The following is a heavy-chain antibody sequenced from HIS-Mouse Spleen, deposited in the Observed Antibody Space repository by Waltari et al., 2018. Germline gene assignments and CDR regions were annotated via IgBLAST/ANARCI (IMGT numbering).Heavy chain of an antibody. V-gene: IGHV4-39*07. CDR2: IYYSGRT. CDR3: AREIPYSSSWYDWYFDL. Sequence: QLQLQESGPGLVKPSETLSLTCTVSGGSISSSSYYWGWIRQPPGKGLEWIGSIYYSGRTYDNPHLKGRVTISVETSKNQFSLKLSSVTAADTAVYYCAREIPYSSSWYDWYFDLWGRGTLVTVSS. CDR1: GGSISSSSYY. J-gene: IGHJ2*01. D-gene: IGHD6-13*01.